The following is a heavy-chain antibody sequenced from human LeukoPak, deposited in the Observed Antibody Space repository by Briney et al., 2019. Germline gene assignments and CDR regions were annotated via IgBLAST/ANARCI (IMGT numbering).Heavy chain of an antibody. D-gene: IGHD1-26*01. J-gene: IGHJ3*02. CDR2: IYYSGST. V-gene: IGHV4-59*01. CDR3: ARYIVSYPHDAFDI. CDR1: GGSISSYY. Sequence: SETLSLTCTVSGGSISSYYWSWIRQPPGKGLEWIGYIYYSGSTSYNPSLKSRVTISVDTSKKQFSLKLSSVTAADTAFYYCARYIVSYPHDAFDIWGQGTMVTVS.